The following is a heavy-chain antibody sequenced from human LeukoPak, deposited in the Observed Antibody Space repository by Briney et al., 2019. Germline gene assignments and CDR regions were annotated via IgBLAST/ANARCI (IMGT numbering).Heavy chain of an antibody. V-gene: IGHV3-23*01. CDR2: ISGSGGST. CDR1: GFTFSSYA. Sequence: RAGVPLRLSCAASGFTFSSYAMSWVRQAPGKGLEWVSAISGSGGSTYYADSVKGRFTISRDNSKNTLYLQMNSLRAEDTTVYYCAKDYSGYDYWSYWGQGTLVTVSS. D-gene: IGHD5-12*01. CDR3: AKDYSGYDYWSY. J-gene: IGHJ4*02.